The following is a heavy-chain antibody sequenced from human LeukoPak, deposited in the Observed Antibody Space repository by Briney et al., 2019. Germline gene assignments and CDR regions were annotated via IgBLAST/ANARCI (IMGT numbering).Heavy chain of an antibody. V-gene: IGHV1-69*10. Sequence: SVKVSCKASGATFSDYALNWVRQAPGQGLEWMGVFIPTLGTANSTQKFQDRVTITADTSTSTAYMELRSLRSDDTAVYYCARARGWNYDSSGYYLMILPYWFDPWGQGTLVTVSS. CDR3: ARARGWNYDSSGYYLMILPYWFDP. CDR2: FIPTLGTA. CDR1: GATFSDYA. J-gene: IGHJ5*02. D-gene: IGHD3-22*01.